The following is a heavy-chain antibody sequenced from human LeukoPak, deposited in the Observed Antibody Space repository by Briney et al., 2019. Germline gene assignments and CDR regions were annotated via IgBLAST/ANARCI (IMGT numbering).Heavy chain of an antibody. J-gene: IGHJ6*02. D-gene: IGHD6-19*01. Sequence: ASLKASCTASGYTFTGYYMHCVRQAPGQGHEWMGWINPNSGGTNYAQTFQGWVTMTRDTSISTAYMELSRLRSDDTAVYYCARSANSSGWWYYCYYGMDVWGQGTTVTVSS. CDR1: GYTFTGYY. CDR2: INPNSGGT. V-gene: IGHV1-2*04. CDR3: ARSANSSGWWYYCYYGMDV.